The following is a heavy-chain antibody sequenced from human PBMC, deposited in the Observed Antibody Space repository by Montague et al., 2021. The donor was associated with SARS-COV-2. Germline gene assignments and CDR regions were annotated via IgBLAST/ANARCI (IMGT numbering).Heavy chain of an antibody. CDR3: ARAPATIFGVVKQIDY. Sequence: TLSLTCTLSGGSISSGGYYWSWIRQHAGKGLEWIGYIYYSGSTYYXPSLKSRVTISVDTSKNQFSLKLSSVTAADTAVYYCARAPATIFGVVKQIDYWGQGTLVTVSS. D-gene: IGHD3-3*01. CDR1: GGSISSGGYY. V-gene: IGHV4-31*03. J-gene: IGHJ4*02. CDR2: IYYSGST.